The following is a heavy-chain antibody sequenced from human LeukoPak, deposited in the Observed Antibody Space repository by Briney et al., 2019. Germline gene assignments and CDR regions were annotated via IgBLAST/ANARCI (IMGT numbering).Heavy chain of an antibody. D-gene: IGHD3-22*01. CDR2: IYPGDSDT. CDR1: GYSLTSYW. CDR3: ARGKISYYYDSSGSAYYFDY. J-gene: IGHJ4*02. Sequence: GESLKISCKGSGYSLTSYWIGWVRQMPGKGLEWMGGIYPGDSDTRYSPSFQGQVTISADKSISTAYLQWSSLKASDTAMYYCARGKISYYYDSSGSAYYFDYWGQGTLVTVSS. V-gene: IGHV5-51*01.